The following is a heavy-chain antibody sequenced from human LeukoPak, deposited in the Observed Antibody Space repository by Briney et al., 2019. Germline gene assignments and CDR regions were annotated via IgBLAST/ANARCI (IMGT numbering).Heavy chain of an antibody. J-gene: IGHJ5*02. Sequence: SETLSLTCTVSGYSISSGYYWGWIRQPPGKGLEWIGSIYHSGSTYYNPSLKSRVTISVDTSKNQLSLKLSSVTAADTAVYYCARGIAAAGIPWFDPWGQGTLVTVSS. CDR1: GYSISSGYY. V-gene: IGHV4-38-2*02. CDR3: ARGIAAAGIPWFDP. CDR2: IYHSGST. D-gene: IGHD6-13*01.